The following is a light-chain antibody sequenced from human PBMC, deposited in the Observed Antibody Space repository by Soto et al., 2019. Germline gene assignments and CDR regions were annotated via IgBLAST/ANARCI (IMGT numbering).Light chain of an antibody. CDR2: GAS. J-gene: IGKJ1*01. V-gene: IGKV3-20*01. CDR3: QQYGSSPRT. Sequence: EIVLTQSPGTLSLSPGERATLSCRASQSVSTNLAWYQQKPGQGPRLLIFGASTRAIGIPARFSGSGSGTDFTLTISRLEPEDFAVYYCQQYGSSPRTFGLGTKVDI. CDR1: QSVSTN.